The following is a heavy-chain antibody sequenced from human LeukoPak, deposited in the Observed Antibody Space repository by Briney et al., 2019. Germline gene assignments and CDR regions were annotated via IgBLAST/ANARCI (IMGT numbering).Heavy chain of an antibody. D-gene: IGHD5-24*01. Sequence: SISSSSSYIYYADSVKGRFTISRDNAKNSLYLQMNSLRAEDTAVYYCARDLGDGYNMIDSWGQGTRVTVSS. CDR2: ISSSSSYI. CDR3: ARDLGDGYNMIDS. J-gene: IGHJ4*02. V-gene: IGHV3-21*01.